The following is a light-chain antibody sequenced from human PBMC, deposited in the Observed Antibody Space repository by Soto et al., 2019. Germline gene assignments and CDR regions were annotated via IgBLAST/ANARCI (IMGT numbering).Light chain of an antibody. CDR1: QSVSSSY. CDR2: GAS. V-gene: IGKV3-20*01. Sequence: EIVLTQYQGTLSLSPGERATLSCRSSQSVSSSYLAWYQQKPGQAPRLLIYGASSRATGIPDRFSGSGSGTDFTLTISRLEPEDFAVYYCQQDGSSPLTFGGGSKV. CDR3: QQDGSSPLT. J-gene: IGKJ4*01.